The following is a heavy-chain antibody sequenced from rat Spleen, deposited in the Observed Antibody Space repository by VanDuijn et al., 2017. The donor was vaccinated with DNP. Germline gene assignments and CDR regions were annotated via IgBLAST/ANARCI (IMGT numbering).Heavy chain of an antibody. V-gene: IGHV5-22*01. J-gene: IGHJ2*01. CDR2: ISYDGSST. D-gene: IGHD1-4*01. Sequence: EVRLVESGGGLVQPGRSLKLSCAASGFTFSDFYMAWVRQAPTKGLEWVAYISYDGSSTYYGDSVKGRFTISRDNAKSTLYLQMNSLRSEDMATYYCARHVLPLRVWDYWGQGIMVTVSS. CDR1: GFTFSDFY. CDR3: ARHVLPLRVWDY.